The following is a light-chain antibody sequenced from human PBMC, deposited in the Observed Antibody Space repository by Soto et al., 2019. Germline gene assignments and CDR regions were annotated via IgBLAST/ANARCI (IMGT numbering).Light chain of an antibody. J-gene: IGKJ2*01. Sequence: DIQMTQSPSTLSASVGDRVTITCRASHSVRSWLAWYQQKPGKAPNLLIYKASSLESWVPSKFRGSGSGKEFSLTIKSLQPDDFATYYCQQYDTYPYTFGQGTKVDI. CDR3: QQYDTYPYT. V-gene: IGKV1-5*03. CDR1: HSVRSW. CDR2: KAS.